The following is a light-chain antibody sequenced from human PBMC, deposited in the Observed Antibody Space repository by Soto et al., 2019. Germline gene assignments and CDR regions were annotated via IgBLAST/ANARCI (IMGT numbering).Light chain of an antibody. J-gene: IGKJ1*01. CDR2: KAS. CDR3: QQFNSYSRT. Sequence: DIQMTQSPSTLSASAGDTVGITCRASQSISRWVAWYQQKPGKAPKLLIYKASSLESGVPSRFSGSGSGTEFTLTITSLQPDDFATYYCQQFNSYSRTFGQGTKVDIK. V-gene: IGKV1-5*03. CDR1: QSISRW.